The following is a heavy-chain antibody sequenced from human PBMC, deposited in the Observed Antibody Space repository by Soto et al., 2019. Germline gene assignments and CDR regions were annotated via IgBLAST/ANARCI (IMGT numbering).Heavy chain of an antibody. J-gene: IGHJ6*02. Sequence: QVQLVQSGAEVKKPGSSVKVSCKASGGTFSSYAISWVRQAPGQGLEWMGGVIPIFGTANYAQKFQGRVTITADDATSTAYMELSSLRSEDTAVYSCATLPYYYDRSGSYYYGMDVWGQGTTVTVSS. V-gene: IGHV1-69*01. CDR3: ATLPYYYDRSGSYYYGMDV. CDR2: VIPIFGTA. CDR1: GGTFSSYA. D-gene: IGHD3-22*01.